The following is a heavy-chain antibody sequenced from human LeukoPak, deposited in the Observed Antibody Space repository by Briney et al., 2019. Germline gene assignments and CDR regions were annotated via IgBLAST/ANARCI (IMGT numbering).Heavy chain of an antibody. J-gene: IGHJ4*02. Sequence: PGGSLRLSCAASGFTFSSYEMNWVRQAPGKGLESVSYISSSSSAIYYADSVKGRFTISRDNAKNLLYLQMNSLRDEDTAVYYCARDGALYSSPFDYWGQGTLVTVSS. CDR2: ISSSSSAI. V-gene: IGHV3-48*02. D-gene: IGHD6-19*01. CDR1: GFTFSSYE. CDR3: ARDGALYSSPFDY.